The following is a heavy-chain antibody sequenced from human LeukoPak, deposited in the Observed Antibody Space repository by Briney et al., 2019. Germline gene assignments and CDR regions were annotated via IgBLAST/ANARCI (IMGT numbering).Heavy chain of an antibody. J-gene: IGHJ4*02. CDR1: GYTFTSYY. CDR2: INPSGGGT. V-gene: IGHV1-46*01. CDR3: ARDNSRNSNDY. Sequence: ASVKVSCKASGYTFTSYYMHWVRQAPGQGLEGMGIINPSGGGTNYPQNFQGRVTMTRDTSTSTVYMELSSLRSEDTAMYYCARDNSRNSNDYWGQGTLVTVSS. D-gene: IGHD1-20*01.